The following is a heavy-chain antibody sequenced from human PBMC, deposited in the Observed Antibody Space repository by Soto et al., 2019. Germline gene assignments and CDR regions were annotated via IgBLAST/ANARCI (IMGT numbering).Heavy chain of an antibody. CDR1: GFTVSSNY. J-gene: IGHJ6*02. V-gene: IGHV3-53*01. CDR3: ARSTYYYDSSGYYSHYYYGMDV. D-gene: IGHD3-22*01. Sequence: GGSLRLSCAASGFTVSSNYMSWVRQAPGKGLEWVSVIYSGGSTYYADSVKGRFTISRDNSKNTLYLQMNSLRAEDTAVYYCARSTYYYDSSGYYSHYYYGMDVWGQGTTVTVSS. CDR2: IYSGGST.